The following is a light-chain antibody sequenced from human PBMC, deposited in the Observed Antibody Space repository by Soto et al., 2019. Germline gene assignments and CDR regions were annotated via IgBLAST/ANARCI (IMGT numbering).Light chain of an antibody. Sequence: QSVLTQPPSVSGAPGQRVTISCTGSSSNIGAGYDVHWYQQLPGTAPKLLIYGNSNRTSGVPDRFSGSKSGTSASLAITGLQADDEADYYWQSYDSSLSGSVFGGGTKLTVL. J-gene: IGLJ2*01. V-gene: IGLV1-40*01. CDR1: SSNIGAGYD. CDR3: QSYDSSLSGSV. CDR2: GNS.